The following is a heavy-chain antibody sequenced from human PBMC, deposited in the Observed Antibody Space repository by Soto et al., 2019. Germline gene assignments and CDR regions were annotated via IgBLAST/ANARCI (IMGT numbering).Heavy chain of an antibody. J-gene: IGHJ4*02. CDR3: ARATYYYDSSGYSDRVLDY. D-gene: IGHD3-22*01. CDR1: SISTYY. V-gene: IGHV4-59*12. Sequence: SETLSLTCTVDSISTYYWNWTRQSPGKGLEWIGYIYYMGRTNYNPSLRSRVTMSIDTSRNQFSLKLSSVTAADTAVYYCARATYYYDSSGYSDRVLDYWGQGTLVTVSS. CDR2: IYYMGRT.